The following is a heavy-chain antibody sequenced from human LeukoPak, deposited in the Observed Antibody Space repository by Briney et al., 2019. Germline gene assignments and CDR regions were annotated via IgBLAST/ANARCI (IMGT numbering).Heavy chain of an antibody. CDR1: GFTFSSYA. D-gene: IGHD1-26*01. CDR2: ISYDGSNK. J-gene: IGHJ4*02. CDR3: ARDVGGIVGATPWGVGDY. V-gene: IGHV3-30-3*01. Sequence: RXXRLSCAASGFTFSSYAMHWVRQAPGKGLEWVAVISYDGSNKYYADSVKGRFTISRDNSKNTLYLQMNSLRAEDTAVYYCARDVGGIVGATPWGVGDYWGQGTLVTVSS.